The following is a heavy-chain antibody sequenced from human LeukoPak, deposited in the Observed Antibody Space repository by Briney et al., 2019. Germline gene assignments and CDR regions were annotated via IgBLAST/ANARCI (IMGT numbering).Heavy chain of an antibody. CDR3: ARAKYSNLSYYYYGMDV. V-gene: IGHV4-59*12. CDR1: GGSISSYY. Sequence: PSETLSLTCTVSGGSISSYYWSWIRQPPGKGLEWIGYIYYSGSTYYNPSLKSRVTISVDTSKNQFSLKLSSVTAADTAVYYCARAKYSNLSYYYYGMDVWGQGTTVTVSS. CDR2: IYYSGST. D-gene: IGHD6-6*01. J-gene: IGHJ6*02.